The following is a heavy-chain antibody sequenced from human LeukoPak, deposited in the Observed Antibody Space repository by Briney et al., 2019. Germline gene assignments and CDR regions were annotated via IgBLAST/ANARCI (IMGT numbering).Heavy chain of an antibody. D-gene: IGHD5-24*01. CDR3: ARVWPPTGRDGYTADY. Sequence: SVKVSCKASGGTFSNYAINWVRQAPGPGLEWMGGIIPIFGTANYAQKFQGRVTMTRDTSTSTVYMELSSLRSEDTAVYYCARVWPPTGRDGYTADYWGQGTLVTVSS. V-gene: IGHV1-69*05. J-gene: IGHJ4*02. CDR1: GGTFSNYA. CDR2: IIPIFGTA.